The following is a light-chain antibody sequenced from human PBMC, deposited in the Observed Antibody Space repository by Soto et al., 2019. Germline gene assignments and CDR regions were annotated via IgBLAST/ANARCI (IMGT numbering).Light chain of an antibody. Sequence: EIVMTQSPATLSVSPGERATLSCRASQSVSSDLAWYQQKPGQAPRLLIYDASTRAAGTPARFSGSGSRTEFTLTISSLQSEDFAVYYCQQYKLWYTFAQGTKLEIK. J-gene: IGKJ2*01. CDR2: DAS. CDR1: QSVSSD. CDR3: QQYKLWYT. V-gene: IGKV3-15*01.